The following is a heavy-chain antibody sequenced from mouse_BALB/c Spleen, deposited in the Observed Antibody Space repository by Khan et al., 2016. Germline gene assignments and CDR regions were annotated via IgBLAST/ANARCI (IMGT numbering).Heavy chain of an antibody. J-gene: IGHJ2*01. CDR2: INPSNGGT. CDR1: GYTFTSYY. Sequence: QVQLMESGAELVKPGASVKLSCKASGYTFTSYYMYWVKQRPGQGLEWIGEINPSNGGTNFNEKFKSKATLTVDKSSSTAYMQLSSLTSEDSAVYYCTSLTFDYWGQGTTLTVSS. V-gene: IGHV1S81*02. D-gene: IGHD4-1*01. CDR3: TSLTFDY.